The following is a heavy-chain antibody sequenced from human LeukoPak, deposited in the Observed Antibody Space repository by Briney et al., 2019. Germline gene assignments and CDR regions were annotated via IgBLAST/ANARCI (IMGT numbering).Heavy chain of an antibody. D-gene: IGHD6-19*01. CDR2: IYTSGST. J-gene: IGHJ6*03. V-gene: IGHV4-61*02. CDR1: GGSISSGSYY. CDR3: ARGPDSSGWYRAYYYYMDV. Sequence: SQTLSLTCTVSGGSISSGSYYWSWIRQPAGKGLEWIGRIYTSGSTNYNPSLKSRVTISVDTSKNQFSLKLSSVTAADTAVYYCARGPDSSGWYRAYYYYMDVWGKGTTVTVSS.